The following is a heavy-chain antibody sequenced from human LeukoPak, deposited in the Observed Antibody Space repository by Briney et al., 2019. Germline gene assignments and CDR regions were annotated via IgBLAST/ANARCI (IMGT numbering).Heavy chain of an antibody. CDR2: ISGSGGST. CDR1: GFTFSSYA. D-gene: IGHD3-9*01. J-gene: IGHJ4*02. Sequence: GGSLRLSCAASGFTFSSYAMSWVRQAPGKGLEWVSAISGSGGSTYYADSVKGRFTISRDNSKNTLYLQMNSLRAEDTAVYYCAKTPYILTGYYPTGGYWGQGTLVTVSS. CDR3: AKTPYILTGYYPTGGY. V-gene: IGHV3-23*01.